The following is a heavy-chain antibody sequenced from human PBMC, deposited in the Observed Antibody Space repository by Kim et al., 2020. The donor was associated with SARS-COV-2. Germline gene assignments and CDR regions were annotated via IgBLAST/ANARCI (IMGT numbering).Heavy chain of an antibody. V-gene: IGHV3-30-3*01. CDR3: ARDRDSDILTGYYMGA. J-gene: IGHJ4*02. D-gene: IGHD3-9*01. Sequence: GGSLRLSCAASGFTFSTYTMHWVRRAPGKGLEWVAVISYDVSKKYYADSVKGAFTISRDNSKNTLYLQMNSLRAEDTAVYYCARDRDSDILTGYYMGAWGQGTLVTVSS. CDR2: ISYDVSKK. CDR1: GFTFSTYT.